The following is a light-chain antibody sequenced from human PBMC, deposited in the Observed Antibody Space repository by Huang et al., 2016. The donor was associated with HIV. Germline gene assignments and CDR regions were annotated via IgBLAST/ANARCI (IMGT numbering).Light chain of an antibody. CDR2: KMF. J-gene: IGKJ1*01. CDR3: TQSTQFPWT. Sequence: DIVMTQTPLSSPVILGQPASISCRSSQSLVHSDGNTYLSWLQQRPGQPPRLLFYKMFHRFAGVPDRFSGSGAGTNFTLNISRVEADDVGIYYCTQSTQFPWTFGQGTKVEIK. V-gene: IGKV2-24*01. CDR1: QSLVHSDGNTY.